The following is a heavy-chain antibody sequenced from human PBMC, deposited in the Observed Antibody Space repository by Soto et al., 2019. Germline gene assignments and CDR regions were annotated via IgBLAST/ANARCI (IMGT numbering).Heavy chain of an antibody. J-gene: IGHJ6*02. CDR3: ARDEYEWELLYHYYYGMNV. CDR1: GFALSDYG. D-gene: IGHD1-26*01. V-gene: IGHV3-33*01. Sequence: GGSLRLSCAASGFALSDYGMHWVRRAPGKGLEWVAVIWYDGSNRYYADSVKGRFTISRDNSKDTLFLQMNSLRVEDTAVYYCARDEYEWELLYHYYYGMNVWGQGTTVTVSS. CDR2: IWYDGSNR.